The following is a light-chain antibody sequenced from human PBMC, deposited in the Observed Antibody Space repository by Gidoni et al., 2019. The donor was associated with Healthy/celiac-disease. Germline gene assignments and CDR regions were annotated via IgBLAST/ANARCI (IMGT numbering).Light chain of an antibody. CDR2: AAS. CDR1: QSITSY. J-gene: IGKJ1*01. Sequence: DIQMTQSPSALSASVGDRVTITCRASQSITSYLNWYQQKPGKAPKLLIYAASSLQSGVPARFRGIGSGTDFTLTISSLQHEDFATYYCQQSYSAPSFGQGTKVEIK. CDR3: QQSYSAPS. V-gene: IGKV1-39*01.